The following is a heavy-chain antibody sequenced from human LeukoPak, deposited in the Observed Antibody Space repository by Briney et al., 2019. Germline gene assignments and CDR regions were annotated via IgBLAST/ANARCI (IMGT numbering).Heavy chain of an antibody. J-gene: IGHJ4*02. D-gene: IGHD3-22*01. Sequence: GGSLRLSCAASGFTFDDYAMHWVRHAPGKGLEWGSGISWNSGSIGYADSVKGRFTISRDNAKNSLYLQMNSLRAEDTALYYCAKDMDYYDSSGYFDYWGQGTLVTVSS. CDR3: AKDMDYYDSSGYFDY. V-gene: IGHV3-9*01. CDR1: GFTFDDYA. CDR2: ISWNSGSI.